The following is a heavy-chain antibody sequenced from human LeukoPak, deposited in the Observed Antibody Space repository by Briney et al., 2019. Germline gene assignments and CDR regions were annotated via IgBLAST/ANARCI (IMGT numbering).Heavy chain of an antibody. D-gene: IGHD4-17*01. CDR3: ARGTTVIQTLDY. J-gene: IGHJ4*02. Sequence: ASVKVSCKASGYTFTGYYMHWARQAPGQGLEWMGWITPNSGGTNSAQKFQGRVTMTRDTSISTAYMELNRLRSDDTAVYYCARGTTVIQTLDYWGQGTLVTVAS. CDR2: ITPNSGGT. CDR1: GYTFTGYY. V-gene: IGHV1-2*02.